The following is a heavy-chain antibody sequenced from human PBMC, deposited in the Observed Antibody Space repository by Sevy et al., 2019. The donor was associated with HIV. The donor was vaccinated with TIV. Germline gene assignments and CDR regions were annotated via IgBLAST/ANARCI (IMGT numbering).Heavy chain of an antibody. CDR1: GFTFSSYA. V-gene: IGHV3-30*04. D-gene: IGHD3-10*01. J-gene: IGHJ4*02. Sequence: GGSLRLSCATSGFTFSSYAMHWVRQAPGKGLETVAVISDDAVVKFYADSVKGRFTISRDNSRSTLDLQVNSLRDEVTDVYYGASERGGSLGDGSRLDYWGQGTRVTVSS. CDR2: ISDDAVVK. CDR3: ASERGGSLGDGSRLDY.